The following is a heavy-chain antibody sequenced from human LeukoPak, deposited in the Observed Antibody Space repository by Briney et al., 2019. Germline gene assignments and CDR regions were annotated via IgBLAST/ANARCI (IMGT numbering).Heavy chain of an antibody. Sequence: GGSLRLSCAASGFTFSSYAMSWVRQARGKGLEWVSAISGSGGSTYYADCVKGRFTISRDNSKNTLYIQMNSLRAEDTAVYYCARAGEYGDYFDYWGPGTLVTVSS. CDR2: ISGSGGST. J-gene: IGHJ4*02. CDR1: GFTFSSYA. D-gene: IGHD4-17*01. CDR3: ARAGEYGDYFDY. V-gene: IGHV3-23*01.